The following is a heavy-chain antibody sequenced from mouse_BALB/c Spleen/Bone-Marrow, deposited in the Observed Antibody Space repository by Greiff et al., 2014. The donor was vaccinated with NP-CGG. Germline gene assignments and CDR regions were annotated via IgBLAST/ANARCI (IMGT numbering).Heavy chain of an antibody. J-gene: IGHJ1*01. CDR1: GFTFSRYT. V-gene: IGHV5-12-2*01. Sequence: EVQGVESGGGLVQPGGSLKLSCAASGFTFSRYTMSWVRQTPEKRLEWVAYISHGGGSTYYPDTDTVKGRFTISRDNAKNTLYLQMSSLKSEDTAMYYCARHGVRREWYFDVWGAGTTVTVSS. CDR3: ARHGVRREWYFDV. CDR2: ISHGGGST. D-gene: IGHD2-14*01.